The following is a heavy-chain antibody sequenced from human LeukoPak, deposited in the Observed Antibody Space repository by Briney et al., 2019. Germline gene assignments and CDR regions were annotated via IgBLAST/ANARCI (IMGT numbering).Heavy chain of an antibody. V-gene: IGHV3-30-3*01. Sequence: GRSLRLSCAASGFTFSDYDMHCVRQAPGKGLEWVAVISYDGSSEYYTDSMKGRFTISRDNSKNTLYLQMNSLRAEDTAVYYCAREGPITMIVVVTYDAFDIWGQGTMVTVSS. CDR2: ISYDGSSE. J-gene: IGHJ3*02. CDR1: GFTFSDYD. D-gene: IGHD3-22*01. CDR3: AREGPITMIVVVTYDAFDI.